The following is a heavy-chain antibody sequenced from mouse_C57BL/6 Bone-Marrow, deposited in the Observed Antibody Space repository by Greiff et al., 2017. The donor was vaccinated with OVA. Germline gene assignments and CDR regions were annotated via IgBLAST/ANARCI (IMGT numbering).Heavy chain of an antibody. Sequence: EVKLMESGPELVKPGASVKISCKASGYSFTDYNMNWVKQSNGKSLEWIGVINPNYGTTSYNQKFKGKATLTVDQSSSTAYMQLNSLTSEDSAVYYCARSSGTRPRFAYWGQGTLVTVSA. CDR3: ARSSGTRPRFAY. J-gene: IGHJ3*01. V-gene: IGHV1-39*01. D-gene: IGHD4-1*01. CDR1: GYSFTDYN. CDR2: INPNYGTT.